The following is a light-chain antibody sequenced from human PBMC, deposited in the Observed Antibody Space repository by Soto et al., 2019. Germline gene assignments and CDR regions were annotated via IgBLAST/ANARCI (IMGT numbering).Light chain of an antibody. CDR2: GAS. Sequence: DIQMTQSPSSLSASVGDRVTITCRASQDISNFLVWFQQKPGKVPNLLIYGASTLQSGGPSRFSGSGSGTDFTLTIISLQPEDVAIDFCQKYNSAPFTFGPGTTVAIK. V-gene: IGKV1-27*01. CDR1: QDISNF. CDR3: QKYNSAPFT. J-gene: IGKJ3*01.